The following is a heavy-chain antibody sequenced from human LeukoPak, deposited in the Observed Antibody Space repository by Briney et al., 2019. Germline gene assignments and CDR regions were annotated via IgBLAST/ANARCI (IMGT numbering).Heavy chain of an antibody. D-gene: IGHD6-13*01. V-gene: IGHV4-34*01. CDR2: INHSGST. J-gene: IGHJ6*02. CDR1: GGSFSGYY. Sequence: SETLSLTCAVYGGSFSGYYWSWIRQPPGKGLEWIGEINHSGSTNYNPSLKSRVTISVDTSKNQFSLKLSSVTAADTAVYYCARGKYSSSWYVDRFSQYYYYGMDVWGQGTTVTVSS. CDR3: ARGKYSSSWYVDRFSQYYYYGMDV.